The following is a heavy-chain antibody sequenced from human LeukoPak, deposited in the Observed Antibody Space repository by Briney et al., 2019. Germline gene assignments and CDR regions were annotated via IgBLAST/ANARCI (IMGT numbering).Heavy chain of an antibody. CDR1: GGSIDSYY. J-gene: IGHJ4*02. V-gene: IGHV4-59*01. CDR3: ARVYQSAEYYFDY. Sequence: SETLSLTCTVSGGSIDSYYWSWIRQPPGKGLEWIGYIYYTGSTEYHPSLKSRVTISLDTSKNQFSLKLTSVAAADTAVYYCARVYQSAEYYFDYWGQGNLVSVSS. D-gene: IGHD2-2*01. CDR2: IYYTGST.